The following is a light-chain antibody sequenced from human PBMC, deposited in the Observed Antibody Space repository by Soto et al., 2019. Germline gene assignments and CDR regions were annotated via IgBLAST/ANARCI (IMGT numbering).Light chain of an antibody. V-gene: IGKV1-5*03. J-gene: IGKJ1*01. CDR3: QQYYTSSWT. CDR2: QAP. Sequence: DIQMTQSPSTLSASVGDRVTITCRASQSISTWLAWYQQKPGKAPQVLIYQAPSLQSGVPSRFSGSGSGTEFTLTISSLQPDDFATYYCQQYYTSSWTFGQGTKVEI. CDR1: QSISTW.